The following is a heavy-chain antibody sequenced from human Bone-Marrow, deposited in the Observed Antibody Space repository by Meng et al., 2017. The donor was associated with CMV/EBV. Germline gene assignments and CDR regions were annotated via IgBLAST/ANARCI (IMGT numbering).Heavy chain of an antibody. CDR3: ARDPDCSSTNCYTSSYGMDV. D-gene: IGHD2-2*02. CDR1: GYTFTGYY. V-gene: IGHV1-2*02. J-gene: IGHJ6*02. CDR2: INPNSGGT. Sequence: ASVKVSCKASGYTFTGYYMHWVRQAPGQGLEWMGWINPNSGGTNYAQKFQGRVTMTTDTSTSTAYLELRSLRSDDTAVYYCARDPDCSSTNCYTSSYGMDVWGQGTTVTVSS.